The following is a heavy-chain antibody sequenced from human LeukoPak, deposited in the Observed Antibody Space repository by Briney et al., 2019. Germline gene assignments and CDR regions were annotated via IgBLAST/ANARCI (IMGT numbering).Heavy chain of an antibody. CDR3: AREDIVVVPAALYYYYYGMDV. V-gene: IGHV1-69*13. D-gene: IGHD2-2*01. Sequence: ASVKVSCKASGGTFSSYAISWVRQAPGQGLEWMGGIIPIFGTANYARKFQGRVTITADESTSTAYMELSSLRSEDTAVYYCAREDIVVVPAALYYYYYGMDVWGKGTTVTVSS. J-gene: IGHJ6*04. CDR1: GGTFSSYA. CDR2: IIPIFGTA.